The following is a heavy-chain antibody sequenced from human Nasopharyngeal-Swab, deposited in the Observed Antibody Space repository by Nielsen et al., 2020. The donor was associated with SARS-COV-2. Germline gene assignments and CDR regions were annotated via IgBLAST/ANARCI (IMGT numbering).Heavy chain of an antibody. CDR3: ARQHVGELDY. Sequence: GESLKISCKGSGYSFISYWISWVRQTPGKGLEWMGRIDPSDSYTNYSPSFQGHVTISADKSISTAYLQWSSLKASDTAMYYCARQHVGELDYWGQGTLVTVSS. V-gene: IGHV5-10-1*01. D-gene: IGHD3-10*01. CDR1: GYSFISYW. J-gene: IGHJ4*02. CDR2: IDPSDSYT.